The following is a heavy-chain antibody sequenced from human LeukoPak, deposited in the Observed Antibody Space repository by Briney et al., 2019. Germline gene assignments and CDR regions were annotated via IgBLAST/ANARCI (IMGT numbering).Heavy chain of an antibody. Sequence: GGSLRLSCAASGFTFSSYAMHWVRQAPGKGPEWVAVISYDGSNKYYADSVKGRFTISRDNSKNTLYLQMNSLRAEDTAVYYCARDGTYYYDSSGYYYDYWGQGTLVTVSS. D-gene: IGHD3-22*01. J-gene: IGHJ4*02. CDR3: ARDGTYYYDSSGYYYDY. V-gene: IGHV3-30-3*01. CDR2: ISYDGSNK. CDR1: GFTFSSYA.